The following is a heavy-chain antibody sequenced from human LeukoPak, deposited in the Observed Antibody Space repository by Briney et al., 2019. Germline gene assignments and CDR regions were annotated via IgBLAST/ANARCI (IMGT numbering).Heavy chain of an antibody. Sequence: GGSLRLSCSASGFTFSRYGMHWVRQAPGKGLEYVSAIVSNGDSTYYADSVKGRFTISRDNAKNTLYLQMSSLRPDDAAVYYCVNPGWYYDSSGYSYYYGMDVWGQGTTVTVSS. CDR3: VNPGWYYDSSGYSYYYGMDV. J-gene: IGHJ6*02. CDR1: GFTFSRYG. V-gene: IGHV3-64D*09. CDR2: IVSNGDST. D-gene: IGHD3-22*01.